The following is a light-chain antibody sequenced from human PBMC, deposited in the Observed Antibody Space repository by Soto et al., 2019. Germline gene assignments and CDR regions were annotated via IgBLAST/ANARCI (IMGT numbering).Light chain of an antibody. CDR2: RVS. Sequence: EIVLMQSPGTLSLSPGERATLSFRASQTITTLAWYQRKPGQAPRLLIYRVSSRATGVPDRFSGSGSGTDYTLTISRLEPEDFAVYYSQQYGNLPLTFGGGTKV. CDR1: QTITT. CDR3: QQYGNLPLT. V-gene: IGKV3-20*01. J-gene: IGKJ4*01.